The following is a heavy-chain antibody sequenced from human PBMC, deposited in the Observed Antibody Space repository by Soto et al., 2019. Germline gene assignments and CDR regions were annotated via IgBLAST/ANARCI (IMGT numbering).Heavy chain of an antibody. D-gene: IGHD3-16*02. Sequence: QVQLVQSGAEVKKPGSSVKVSCKASGGTFSSYAISWVRQAPGQGLEWMGGIIPIFGTANYAQKFQGRVTITADKSTSTAYMELSSRRSEDTAVYYCAEDMITFGGVIERRGAFDIWGQGTMVTVSS. CDR1: GGTFSSYA. V-gene: IGHV1-69*06. J-gene: IGHJ3*02. CDR2: IIPIFGTA. CDR3: AEDMITFGGVIERRGAFDI.